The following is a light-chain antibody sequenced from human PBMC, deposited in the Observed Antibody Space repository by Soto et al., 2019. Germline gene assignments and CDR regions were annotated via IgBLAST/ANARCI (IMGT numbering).Light chain of an antibody. V-gene: IGKV1-5*03. CDR2: KAS. Sequence: DIQMTQSPSTLSASVGDRVTITCRASQSISDWLAWYQQKPGKAPKLLIYKASNLGSGVPSRFSGSGSGTAFTLPISSLPPYDFATYYCQHYSTFPYTFWPGNKLEI. CDR3: QHYSTFPYT. CDR1: QSISDW. J-gene: IGKJ2*01.